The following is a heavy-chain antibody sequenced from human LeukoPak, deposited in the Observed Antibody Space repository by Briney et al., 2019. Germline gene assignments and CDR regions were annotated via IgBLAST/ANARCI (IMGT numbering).Heavy chain of an antibody. CDR3: ATTTIRLGY. Sequence: SETLSRTCTVSGYSITSGYYWAWIRQSSEKGLEWIGSMYYRGSTYHNPSLKSRVTISVDTSKNQFSLKLSSVTAADTAVYYCATTTIRLGYWGQGTLVTVSS. D-gene: IGHD1-26*01. V-gene: IGHV4-38-2*02. CDR2: MYYRGST. J-gene: IGHJ4*02. CDR1: GYSITSGYY.